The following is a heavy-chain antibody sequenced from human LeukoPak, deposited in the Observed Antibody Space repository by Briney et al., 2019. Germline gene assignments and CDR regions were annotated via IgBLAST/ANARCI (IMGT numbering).Heavy chain of an antibody. Sequence: GASVKVSCKASGYTFTSYAMNWVRQAPGQGLEWMGSINTNTGNPTYAQGFTGRFVFSLDTSVSTAYLQISSLKAEDTAVYYCARASVVLWFGELSKFDYWGQGTLVTVSS. CDR1: GYTFTSYA. D-gene: IGHD3-10*01. CDR2: INTNTGNP. V-gene: IGHV7-4-1*02. CDR3: ARASVVLWFGELSKFDY. J-gene: IGHJ4*02.